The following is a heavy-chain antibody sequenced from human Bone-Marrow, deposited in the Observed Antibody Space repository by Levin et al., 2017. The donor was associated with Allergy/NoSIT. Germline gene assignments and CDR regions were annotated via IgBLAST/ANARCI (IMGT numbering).Heavy chain of an antibody. Sequence: GESLKISCKASGYTFTSYAMNWVRQAPGQGLEWMGWINTNTGNPTYAQGFTGRFVFSLDTSVSTAYLQISSLKAEDTAVYYCARDKGNAIVGVVPYWGQGTLVTVSS. CDR1: GYTFTSYA. CDR3: ARDKGNAIVGVVPY. CDR2: INTNTGNP. D-gene: IGHD3-3*01. V-gene: IGHV7-4-1*02. J-gene: IGHJ4*02.